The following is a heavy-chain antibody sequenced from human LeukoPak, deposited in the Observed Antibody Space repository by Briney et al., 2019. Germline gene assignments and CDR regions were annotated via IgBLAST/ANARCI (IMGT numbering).Heavy chain of an antibody. CDR2: ISGSGGST. CDR1: GVTFSSNG. J-gene: IGHJ4*02. D-gene: IGHD2-15*01. CDR3: AKDSCRGGSCYSN. V-gene: IGHV3-23*01. Sequence: GSLRLSCTASGVTFSSNGMTWVRQAPGKGVEWVSTISGSGGSTYYADSVKGRFTISRDNSNNTLYLQMNSLRAEDTALYYCAKDSCRGGSCYSNWGQGTLVTVSS.